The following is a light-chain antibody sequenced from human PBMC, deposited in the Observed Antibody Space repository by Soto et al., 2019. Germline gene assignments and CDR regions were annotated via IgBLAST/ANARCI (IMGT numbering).Light chain of an antibody. V-gene: IGLV1-47*01. CDR2: RNN. Sequence: QYVLTQPPSASGTPGQRVTLYCSGSSSNIGSNFVYWYQQLPGTAPKLLIFRNNQRPSGVPDRFSGSKSGTSASLAISGLRSEDEADYYCAAWDDSLSVVFGGGTKLTVL. CDR1: SSNIGSNF. CDR3: AAWDDSLSVV. J-gene: IGLJ2*01.